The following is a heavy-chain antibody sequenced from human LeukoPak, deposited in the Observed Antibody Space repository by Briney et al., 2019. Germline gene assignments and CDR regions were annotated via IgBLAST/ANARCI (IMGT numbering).Heavy chain of an antibody. CDR3: ASREGHNWEY. V-gene: IGHV1-46*03. J-gene: IGHJ4*02. CDR1: GYTFTSYH. Sequence: ASVKVSCKASGYTFTSYHMHWVRQAPGQGLEWMGIINPSGGSTSYAQKFQGRVTMTRDTSTSTVYMELSSLRSEDTDVYCCASREGHNWEYGGEGTLVTVSS. D-gene: IGHD5-24*01. CDR2: INPSGGST.